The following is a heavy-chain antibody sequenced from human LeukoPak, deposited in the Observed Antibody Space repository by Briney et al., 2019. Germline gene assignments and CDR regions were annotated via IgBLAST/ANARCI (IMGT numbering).Heavy chain of an antibody. J-gene: IGHJ4*02. Sequence: GGSLRLSCVASGFTFSSHAMSWVRQAPGKGLEWASAISGNGGSTYYADSVKGRFTISRDNSKNTLYLQMNSLRAEDTAVYYCAKDLRQTYYDSSGPLDYWGQGTLVTVSS. V-gene: IGHV3-23*01. CDR2: ISGNGGST. CDR3: AKDLRQTYYDSSGPLDY. D-gene: IGHD3-22*01. CDR1: GFTFSSHA.